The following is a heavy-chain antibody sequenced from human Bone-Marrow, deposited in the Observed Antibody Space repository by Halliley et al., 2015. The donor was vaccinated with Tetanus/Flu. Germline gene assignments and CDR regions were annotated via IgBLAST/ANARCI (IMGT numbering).Heavy chain of an antibody. CDR1: GGSISSFY. J-gene: IGHJ6*02. CDR3: ARVVRGYYGMDV. CDR2: IYFTGNT. D-gene: IGHD3-10*01. Sequence: TLSLTCSVSGGSISSFYRSWIRQPPGKGLEWIGYIYFTGNTNYNPSLKCRATISVDTPKDQFSLRLRFVTAADTAVYYCARVVRGYYGMDVWGQGTTVIASS. V-gene: IGHV4-59*01.